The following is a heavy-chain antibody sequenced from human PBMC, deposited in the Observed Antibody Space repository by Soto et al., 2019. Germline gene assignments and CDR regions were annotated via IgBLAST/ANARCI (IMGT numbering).Heavy chain of an antibody. CDR2: SYSDGTT. J-gene: IGHJ4*02. V-gene: IGHV4-4*07. D-gene: IGHD5-18*01. CDR1: GGSISGYY. Sequence: SETLSLTCIVSGGSISGYYWRWIRQPAGKELEWIGRSYSDGTTNYNPSLKGRGTMSVDTSKKQISLKLTSVTAADTAMYYCARDRGYSSGSFGSWGQGVLVTVSS. CDR3: ARDRGYSSGSFGS.